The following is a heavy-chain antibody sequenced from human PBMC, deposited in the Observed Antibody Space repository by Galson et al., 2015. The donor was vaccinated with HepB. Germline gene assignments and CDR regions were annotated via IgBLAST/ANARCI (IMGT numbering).Heavy chain of an antibody. CDR1: GFTFSSYT. Sequence: SLRLSCAASGFTFSSYTMSWVRQAPGKGPEWVAATSGSGDSTHYADSVKGRFSISRDNSKNTLSLQMNSLRADDTAVYYCVRGTYRSGWYVWGQGTLVTVSS. J-gene: IGHJ4*02. CDR2: TSGSGDST. D-gene: IGHD6-19*01. CDR3: VRGTYRSGWYV. V-gene: IGHV3-23*01.